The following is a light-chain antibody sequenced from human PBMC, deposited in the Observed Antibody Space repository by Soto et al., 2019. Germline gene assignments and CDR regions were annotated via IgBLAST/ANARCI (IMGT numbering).Light chain of an antibody. Sequence: DIQMTQSPSTLSGSVGDRVTITCRASQTISSWLAWYQQKPGKAPKLLIYKASTLQSGVPSRFSGSGSGTELTITISSLQPDDFETYYCQQYVTAFRTFGQGTKVDIK. CDR3: QQYVTAFRT. CDR1: QTISSW. J-gene: IGKJ1*01. V-gene: IGKV1-5*03. CDR2: KAS.